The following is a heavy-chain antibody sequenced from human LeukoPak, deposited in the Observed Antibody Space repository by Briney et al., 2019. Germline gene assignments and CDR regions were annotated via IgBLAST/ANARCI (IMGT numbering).Heavy chain of an antibody. CDR1: GFAVSSNY. Sequence: GGSLRLSCAVSGFAVSSNYMSWVRQAPGKGLEWVSVIYSGGSTYYADSVKGRFTISRDNSKNTLYLQMNSLRVEDTAMYYCVHGWASYGSGSSEFFDYWGQGSLVTVSS. J-gene: IGHJ4*02. CDR2: IYSGGST. D-gene: IGHD3-10*01. CDR3: VHGWASYGSGSSEFFDY. V-gene: IGHV3-53*01.